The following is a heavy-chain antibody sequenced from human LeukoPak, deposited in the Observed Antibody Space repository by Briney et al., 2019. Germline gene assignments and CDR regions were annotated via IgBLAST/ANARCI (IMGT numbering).Heavy chain of an antibody. J-gene: IGHJ4*02. D-gene: IGHD1-1*01. Sequence: SETLSLTCTVSGGSVSSGNYYWSWIRQPPGKGLEWIAYIYYSGSTNYNPSLKSRVTISVDTSKNQFSLKLSSVTAADTAVYYCARVGDWNDLVYWGQGTLVTVSS. CDR1: GGSVSSGNYY. V-gene: IGHV4-61*01. CDR2: IYYSGST. CDR3: ARVGDWNDLVY.